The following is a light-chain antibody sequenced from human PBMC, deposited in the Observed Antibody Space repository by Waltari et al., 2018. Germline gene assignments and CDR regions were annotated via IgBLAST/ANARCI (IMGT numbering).Light chain of an antibody. CDR3: QQRSNWHT. CDR2: DAA. CDR1: QNVGNS. J-gene: IGKJ2*01. V-gene: IGKV3-11*01. Sequence: ERVMTQSPDILSVSPGETVTLSCRASQNVGNSLAWYQHKPGQAPRLLIYDAANRASGIPARFSGIGFGTDFTLTISSLEPDDFAVYYCQQRSNWHTFGQGTRLEIK.